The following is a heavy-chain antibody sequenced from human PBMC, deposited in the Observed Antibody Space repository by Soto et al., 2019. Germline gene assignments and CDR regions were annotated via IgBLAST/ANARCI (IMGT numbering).Heavy chain of an antibody. D-gene: IGHD6-19*01. CDR2: IVVGSGNT. CDR3: AADDPMGVAAPRNYYYYGMDV. J-gene: IGHJ6*02. Sequence: GASVKVSCKASGFTFTSSAVQWVRQARGQRLEWIGWIVVGSGNTNYAQKFQERVTITRDMSTSTAYMELSSLRSEDTAVYYCAADDPMGVAAPRNYYYYGMDVWGQGTTVTVSS. CDR1: GFTFTSSA. V-gene: IGHV1-58*01.